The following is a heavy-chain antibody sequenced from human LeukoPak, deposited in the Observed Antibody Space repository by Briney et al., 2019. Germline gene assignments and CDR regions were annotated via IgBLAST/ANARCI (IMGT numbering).Heavy chain of an antibody. CDR3: ARGDKRVTFGGVIVPFDY. CDR2: IQTSGST. Sequence: SETLSLTCTFSGGSISSYYWSCIRQPAGKGLEWIGRIQTSGSTNYNPSLKSRVTMSVDTSKNQVSLKLSSVTAADTAVYYCARGDKRVTFGGVIVPFDYWGQGTLVTVSS. D-gene: IGHD3-16*02. V-gene: IGHV4-4*07. J-gene: IGHJ4*02. CDR1: GGSISSYY.